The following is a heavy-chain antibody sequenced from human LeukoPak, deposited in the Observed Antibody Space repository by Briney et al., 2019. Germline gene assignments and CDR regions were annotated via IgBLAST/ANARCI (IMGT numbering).Heavy chain of an antibody. J-gene: IGHJ3*02. CDR1: GFTFTSSA. Sequence: SVKVSCKASGFTFTSSAMQWVRQAPGQGLEWMGGIIPIFGTANYAQKFQGRVTITADKSTSTAYMELSSLRSEDTAVYYCARAEYYYDSSGYPNDAFDIWGQGTMVTVSS. CDR2: IIPIFGTA. V-gene: IGHV1-69*06. D-gene: IGHD3-22*01. CDR3: ARAEYYYDSSGYPNDAFDI.